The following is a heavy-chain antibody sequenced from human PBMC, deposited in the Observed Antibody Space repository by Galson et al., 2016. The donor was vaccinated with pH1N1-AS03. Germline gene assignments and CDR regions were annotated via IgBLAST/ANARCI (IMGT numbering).Heavy chain of an antibody. CDR1: GFTISKYG. Sequence: SLRLSCAASGFTISKYGMHWVRQAPGKGLEWMAIIWNDGGTTHYADSVKGRFTISRDNSKNTLYLQMNSLRGEDTAVDYCVRDDDSSGYYPDSWGRGTLVTVSS. CDR3: VRDDDSSGYYPDS. J-gene: IGHJ4*02. V-gene: IGHV3-33*01. D-gene: IGHD3-22*01. CDR2: IWNDGGTT.